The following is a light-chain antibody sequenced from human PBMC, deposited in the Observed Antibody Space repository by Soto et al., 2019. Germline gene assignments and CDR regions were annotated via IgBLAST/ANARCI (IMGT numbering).Light chain of an antibody. V-gene: IGLV1-40*01. CDR2: GNT. CDR1: NSNIGAGYD. CDR3: LSFDGGQSVV. J-gene: IGLJ2*01. Sequence: QSVLTQPPSVSGAPGQRVTISCTGSNSNIGAGYDVHWYQQLPGRAPKLLIYGNTNRPSGVPDRFSGSKSGTSASLAITGLQAENEADYYCLSFDGGQSVVFGGGTKLTVL.